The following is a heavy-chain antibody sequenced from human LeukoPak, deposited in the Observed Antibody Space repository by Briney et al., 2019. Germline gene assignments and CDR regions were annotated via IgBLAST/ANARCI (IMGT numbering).Heavy chain of an antibody. V-gene: IGHV3-30*18. CDR3: AKAPWLRPGTLDY. Sequence: PGGSLRLSCAASGFTFSSYGMHWVRQAPGKGLEWVAVISYDGSNKYYADSVKGRFTISRDKSKNTLYPQMNSLRAEDTAVYYCAKAPWLRPGTLDYWGQGTLVTVSS. CDR1: GFTFSSYG. J-gene: IGHJ4*02. D-gene: IGHD5-12*01. CDR2: ISYDGSNK.